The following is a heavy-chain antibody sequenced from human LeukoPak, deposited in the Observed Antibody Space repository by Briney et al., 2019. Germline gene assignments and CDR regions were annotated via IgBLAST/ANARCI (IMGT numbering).Heavy chain of an antibody. CDR2: ISGSGGST. D-gene: IGHD6-13*01. V-gene: IGHV3-23*01. J-gene: IGHJ4*02. CDR3: AKDRVAAARMPGVY. Sequence: GGSLRLSCAASGFTFSSYAMSWVRQAPGKGLEWVSAISGSGGSTYYADSVKGRFTISRDNSKNTLYLQMNSLRAGDTAVYYCAKDRVAAARMPGVYWGQGTLVTVSS. CDR1: GFTFSSYA.